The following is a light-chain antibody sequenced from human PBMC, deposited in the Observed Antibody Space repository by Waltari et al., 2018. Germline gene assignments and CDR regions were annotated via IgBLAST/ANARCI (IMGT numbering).Light chain of an antibody. J-gene: IGKJ1*01. Sequence: AIQMTQSPFSLSASVGDRVTITCWASQAIRNDLGWYQQKPGKAPKLLIYASSSLQSGVPSRFSGSGSGTDFTLTISSLQPEDFATYYCLQDYNYPWTFGQGTKVEIK. CDR3: LQDYNYPWT. CDR1: QAIRND. CDR2: ASS. V-gene: IGKV1-6*01.